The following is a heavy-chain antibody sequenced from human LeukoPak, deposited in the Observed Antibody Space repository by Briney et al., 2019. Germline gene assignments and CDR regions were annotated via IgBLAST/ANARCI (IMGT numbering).Heavy chain of an antibody. D-gene: IGHD1-1*01. CDR1: GGSISSGGYY. J-gene: IGHJ3*02. CDR2: IYHSGST. V-gene: IGHV4-30-2*01. Sequence: PSETLSLTFTVSGGSISSGGYYWSWIRQPPGKGLEWIGYIYHSGSTYYNPSLKSRVTISVDRSKNQFSLKLSSVTAADTAVYYCARGYSRELEPTGVDAFDIWGQGTMVTVSS. CDR3: ARGYSRELEPTGVDAFDI.